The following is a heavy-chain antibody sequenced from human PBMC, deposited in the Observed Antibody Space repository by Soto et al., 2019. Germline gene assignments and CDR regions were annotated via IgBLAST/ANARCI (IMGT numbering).Heavy chain of an antibody. V-gene: IGHV3-53*04. D-gene: IGHD3-3*01. CDR1: GFTVSSNY. CDR2: IYSGGST. Sequence: GGSLRLSCAASGFTVSSNYMSRFRQAPGKGLEWVSVIYSGGSTYYADSVKGRFTISRHNSKNTLYLQMNSLRAEDTAVYYCARVRFLGQYYYYGMDVWGQGTTVTVSS. J-gene: IGHJ6*02. CDR3: ARVRFLGQYYYYGMDV.